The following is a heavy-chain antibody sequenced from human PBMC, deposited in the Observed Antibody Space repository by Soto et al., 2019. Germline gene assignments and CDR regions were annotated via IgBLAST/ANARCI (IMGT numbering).Heavy chain of an antibody. CDR1: GGSISSYY. CDR3: AGEGAALIERWFAP. Sequence: SETLSLTCTVSGGSISSYYWSWIRQPAGKGLEWIGRIYTSGSTNYNPSLKSRVTMSVDTSKNQFSLKLSSVTAADTAVYYCAGEGAALIERWFAPGGQGTLVTVPS. V-gene: IGHV4-4*07. D-gene: IGHD6-6*01. J-gene: IGHJ5*02. CDR2: IYTSGST.